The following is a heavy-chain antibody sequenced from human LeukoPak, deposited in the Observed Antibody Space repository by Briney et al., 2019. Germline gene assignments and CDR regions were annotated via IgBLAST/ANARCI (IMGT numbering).Heavy chain of an antibody. CDR2: ICWNSGSI. J-gene: IGHJ6*02. V-gene: IGHV3-9*01. D-gene: IGHD6-19*01. CDR3: AKDYRGWYFSFGMDV. Sequence: GRSLRLSCAASGFTFDDYAMHWVRQAPGKGLEWVSGICWNSGSIGYADSVKGRFTISRDNANNSLYLQMNSLRAEDTALYYCAKDYRGWYFSFGMDVWGQGTTVTVSS. CDR1: GFTFDDYA.